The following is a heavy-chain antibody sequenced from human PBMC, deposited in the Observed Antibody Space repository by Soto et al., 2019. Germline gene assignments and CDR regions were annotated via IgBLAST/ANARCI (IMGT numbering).Heavy chain of an antibody. J-gene: IGHJ6*02. CDR3: ARDCSSTSCYVLYYYYGMDV. V-gene: IGHV1-69*06. Sequence: QVQLVQSGAEVKKPGSSVKVSCKASGCTFSSYAISWVRQAPGQGLEWMGGIIPIFGTANYAQKFQGRVTITADKSTSTAYMELSSLRSEDTAVYYCARDCSSTSCYVLYYYYGMDVWGQGTTVTVSS. D-gene: IGHD2-2*01. CDR1: GCTFSSYA. CDR2: IIPIFGTA.